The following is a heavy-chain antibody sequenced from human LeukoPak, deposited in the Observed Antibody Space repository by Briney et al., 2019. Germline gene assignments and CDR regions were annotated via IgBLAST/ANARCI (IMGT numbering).Heavy chain of an antibody. CDR1: GGSISSYY. V-gene: IGHV4-4*09. CDR3: ARHRGGRYAFDI. Sequence: SETLSLTCTVSGGSISSYYWSWIRQPPGKGLEWTGYIYTSGSTNYNPSLKSRVTISVDTSKNQFSLKLSSVTAADTAVYYCARHRGGRYAFDIWGQGTMVTVSS. D-gene: IGHD3-10*01. CDR2: IYTSGST. J-gene: IGHJ3*02.